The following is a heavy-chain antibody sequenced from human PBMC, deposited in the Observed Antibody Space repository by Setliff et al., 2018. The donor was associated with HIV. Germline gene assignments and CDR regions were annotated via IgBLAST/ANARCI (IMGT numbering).Heavy chain of an antibody. Sequence: PSETLSLTCSVSGGSISSGTYYWGWIRQPPGKGLEWIGNILYSGTTYYTPFLKSRVSISVDTSRNQFSLRLNSVTAADTAVYYCARPTTGLGGGAAFDIWGQGTMVTVSS. CDR3: ARPTTGLGGGAAFDI. V-gene: IGHV4-39*01. CDR2: ILYSGTT. CDR1: GGSISSGTYY. D-gene: IGHD2-8*01. J-gene: IGHJ3*02.